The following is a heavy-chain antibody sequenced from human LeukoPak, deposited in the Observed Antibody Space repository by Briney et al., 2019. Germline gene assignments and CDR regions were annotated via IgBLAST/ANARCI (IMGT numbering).Heavy chain of an antibody. CDR1: GGSISSSSYY. CDR3: ARGYSGYDLGRDKYYFDY. Sequence: PSETLSLTRTVSGGSISSSSYYWGWIRQPPGKGLEWIGSIYYSGSTYYNPSLKSRVTISVDTSKNQFSLKLSSVTAEGTAVYYCARGYSGYDLGRDKYYFDYWGQGTLVTVSS. D-gene: IGHD5-12*01. J-gene: IGHJ4*02. V-gene: IGHV4-39*07. CDR2: IYYSGST.